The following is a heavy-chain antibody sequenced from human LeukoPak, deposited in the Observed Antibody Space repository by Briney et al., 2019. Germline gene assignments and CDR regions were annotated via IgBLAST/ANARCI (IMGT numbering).Heavy chain of an antibody. Sequence: GGSLRLSCAASGFTFDDYAMHWVRQAPGKGLEWVSLISWDGGIIYYADSVKGRFTISRDNAKNSLYLQMNSLRAEDTAVYYCAKAAAGTVGLDYWGQGTLVTVSS. CDR2: ISWDGGII. J-gene: IGHJ4*02. CDR1: GFTFDDYA. D-gene: IGHD6-13*01. V-gene: IGHV3-43D*03. CDR3: AKAAAGTVGLDY.